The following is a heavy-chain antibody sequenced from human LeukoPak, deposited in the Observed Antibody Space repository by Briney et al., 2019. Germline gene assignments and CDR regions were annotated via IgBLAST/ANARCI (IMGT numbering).Heavy chain of an antibody. CDR1: GGSISSYY. Sequence: PSETLSLTCTVSGGSISSYYWSWIRQPPGKGLEWIGYIYYSGSTNYNPSLKSRVTISVDTSKNQFSLKLSSVTAADTAVYYCASIKGYYYDSSGYYGAFDIWGQGTMVTVSS. V-gene: IGHV4-59*01. CDR3: ASIKGYYYDSSGYYGAFDI. J-gene: IGHJ3*02. CDR2: IYYSGST. D-gene: IGHD3-22*01.